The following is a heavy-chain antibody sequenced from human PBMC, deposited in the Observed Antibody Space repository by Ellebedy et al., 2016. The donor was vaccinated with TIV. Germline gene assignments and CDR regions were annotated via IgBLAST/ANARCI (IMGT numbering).Heavy chain of an antibody. J-gene: IGHJ4*02. CDR3: ARIPYYYESSGPRFLDY. CDR2: IYPGDSDT. CDR1: GYNFTSYW. D-gene: IGHD3-22*01. Sequence: GESLKISCKGSGYNFTSYWIGWVRQMPGKGLEWMGIIYPGDSDTRYSPSFQGQVTIPADKSISTAHLQWSSLKASDTAMYYCARIPYYYESSGPRFLDYWGQGTLVTVSS. V-gene: IGHV5-51*01.